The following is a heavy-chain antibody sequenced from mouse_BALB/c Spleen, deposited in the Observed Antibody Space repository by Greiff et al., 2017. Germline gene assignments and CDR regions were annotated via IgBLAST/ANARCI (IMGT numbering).Heavy chain of an antibody. Sequence: QVQLQQSGAELMKPGASVKISCKATGYTFSSYWIEWVKQRPGHGLEWIGEILPGSGSTNYNEKFKGKATFTADTSSNTAYMQLSSLTSEDSAVYYCARSGLDGYYSVFDYWGQGTTLTVSS. J-gene: IGHJ2*01. CDR3: ARSGLDGYYSVFDY. D-gene: IGHD2-3*01. CDR2: ILPGSGST. V-gene: IGHV1-9*01. CDR1: GYTFSSYW.